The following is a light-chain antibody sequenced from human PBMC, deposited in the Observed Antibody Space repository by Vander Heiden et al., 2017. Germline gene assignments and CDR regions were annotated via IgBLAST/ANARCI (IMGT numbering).Light chain of an antibody. CDR1: QGSSNY. CDR3: QQSYKTPYT. J-gene: IGKJ2*01. Sequence: DIQLTQSPSSLSASGGERVNITWRARQGSSNYLNWYQQKPGQAPKLLIYAASSRQSGVPARFSGSGSGTDFTLTISRLQPEDFATYYCQQSYKTPYTFGQGTKLEIK. V-gene: IGKV1-39*01. CDR2: AAS.